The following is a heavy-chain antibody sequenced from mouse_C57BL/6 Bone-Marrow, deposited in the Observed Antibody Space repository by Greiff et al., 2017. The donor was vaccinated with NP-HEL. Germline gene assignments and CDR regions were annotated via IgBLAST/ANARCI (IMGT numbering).Heavy chain of an antibody. J-gene: IGHJ1*03. CDR1: GYTFTSYW. Sequence: QVQLQQPGAELVKPGASVKMSCKASGYTFTSYWITWVKQRPGQGLEWIGDIYPGSGSTNYNEKFKSKATLTVDTSSSTAYMQLSSLTSEDSAVYYCARSGLGPSYWYFDVWGTGTTVTVSS. D-gene: IGHD4-1*01. CDR3: ARSGLGPSYWYFDV. CDR2: IYPGSGST. V-gene: IGHV1-55*01.